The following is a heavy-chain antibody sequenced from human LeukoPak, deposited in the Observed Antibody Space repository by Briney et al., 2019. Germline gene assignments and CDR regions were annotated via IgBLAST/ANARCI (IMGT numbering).Heavy chain of an antibody. J-gene: IGHJ4*02. V-gene: IGHV3-30*04. CDR2: ISNDGRNK. CDR3: ARDELPGRDIDWSGAPSEY. Sequence: GRSLRLSCAASGFTFSSHAMHWVRQAPGEGLEWVAVISNDGRNKNYADSVKGRFTLSRDNSKNTLYLQMNSLRAEDTAVYYCARDELPGRDIDWSGAPSEYWGQGSLVTVSS. CDR1: GFTFSSHA. D-gene: IGHD3-9*01.